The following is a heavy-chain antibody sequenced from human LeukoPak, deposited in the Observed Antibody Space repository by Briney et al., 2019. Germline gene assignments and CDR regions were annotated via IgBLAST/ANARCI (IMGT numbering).Heavy chain of an antibody. Sequence: GRSLRLSCAASGFTFDDYAMHWVRQAPGKGLEWVSGISWDSGSEGYADSVQGRFTISRDNAKNYLYLHMNSLRAEDTALYYCAKDRFRGYTSGYDYWGQGTLVTVSS. V-gene: IGHV3-9*01. CDR1: GFTFDDYA. J-gene: IGHJ4*02. CDR3: AKDRFRGYTSGYDY. D-gene: IGHD3-22*01. CDR2: ISWDSGSE.